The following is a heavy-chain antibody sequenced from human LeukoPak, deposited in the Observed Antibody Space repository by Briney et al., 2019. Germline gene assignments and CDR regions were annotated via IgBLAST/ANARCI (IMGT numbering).Heavy chain of an antibody. CDR2: INDGNGNT. CDR3: ARERGEFGGSYFLDY. Sequence: GASVKVSCKASGYTFTSYAVHWVRRAPGQSLEWMGYINDGNGNTKYSQEFQGRVTITRDTSASIVYMELSSLRSEDMAFYYCARERGEFGGSYFLDYWGQGTLVTVSS. CDR1: GYTFTSYA. J-gene: IGHJ4*02. D-gene: IGHD1-26*01. V-gene: IGHV1-3*03.